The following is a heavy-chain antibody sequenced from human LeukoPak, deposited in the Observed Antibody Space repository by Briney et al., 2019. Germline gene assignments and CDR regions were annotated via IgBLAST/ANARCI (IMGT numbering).Heavy chain of an antibody. Sequence: GGPLRLSCAASGFTFSSYGMHWVRQAPGKGLEWVAVISYDGSNKYYADSVKGRFTISRDNSKNTLYLQMNSLRAEDTAVYYCATHGGNGTFDYWGQGTLVTVSS. D-gene: IGHD4-23*01. CDR3: ATHGGNGTFDY. V-gene: IGHV3-30*03. CDR1: GFTFSSYG. CDR2: ISYDGSNK. J-gene: IGHJ4*02.